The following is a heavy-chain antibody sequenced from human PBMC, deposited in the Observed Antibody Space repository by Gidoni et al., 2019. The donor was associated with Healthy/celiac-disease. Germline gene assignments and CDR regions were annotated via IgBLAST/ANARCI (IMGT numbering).Heavy chain of an antibody. D-gene: IGHD3-22*01. V-gene: IGHV1-18*04. CDR3: ARVGYYDSSGYSRYYFDY. CDR1: GYTFTSYG. CDR2: ISAYNGNT. J-gene: IGHJ4*02. Sequence: QVQLVQSGAEVKKPGASVKVSCKASGYTFTSYGISWVRQAPGQGLEWMGWISAYNGNTNYAQKLQGRVTMTTDTSTSTAYMELRSLRSDDTAVYYCARVGYYDSSGYSRYYFDYWGQGTLVTVSS.